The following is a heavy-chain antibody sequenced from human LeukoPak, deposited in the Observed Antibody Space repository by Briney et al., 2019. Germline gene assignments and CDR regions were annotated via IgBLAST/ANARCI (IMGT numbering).Heavy chain of an antibody. D-gene: IGHD3-16*01. J-gene: IGHJ3*02. CDR3: ARVRGSPAAFDI. CDR1: GFTFSSYA. CDR2: ISYDGSNK. Sequence: PGGSLRLSCAASGFTFSSYAMSWVRQAPGKGLEWVAVISYDGSNKYYADSVKGRFTISRDNSKNTLYLQMNSLRAEDTAVYYCARVRGSPAAFDIWGQGTMVTVSS. V-gene: IGHV3-30*03.